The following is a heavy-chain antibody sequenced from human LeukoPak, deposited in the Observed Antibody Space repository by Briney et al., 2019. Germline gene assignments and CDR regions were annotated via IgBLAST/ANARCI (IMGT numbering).Heavy chain of an antibody. V-gene: IGHV3-23*01. D-gene: IGHD3-10*01. Sequence: GGSLRLSCAASGFAFSSYAIRWVHQAPGKGLEWVSSISSGGGRTYYADSVKGRFTISRDNSKNTLYLQMDSLRAEDTAVYYCAKAPNYYGSGSYYNNWFDPWGQGTLVTVSS. CDR3: AKAPNYYGSGSYYNNWFDP. CDR1: GFAFSSYA. J-gene: IGHJ5*02. CDR2: ISSGGGRT.